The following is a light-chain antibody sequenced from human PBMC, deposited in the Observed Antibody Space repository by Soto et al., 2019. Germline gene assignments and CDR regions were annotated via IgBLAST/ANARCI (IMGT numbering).Light chain of an antibody. Sequence: DIQMTQSPSSLSASVGDRVTITCRASQSISSYLNWYQQKPGKAPKLLIYAASSLQSGVPSRFSGSGSGTDFDLTISSLQPEDFATYYCQQSYSTPEGYTVGQGPKLEIK. CDR3: QQSYSTPEGYT. V-gene: IGKV1-39*01. CDR1: QSISSY. CDR2: AAS. J-gene: IGKJ2*01.